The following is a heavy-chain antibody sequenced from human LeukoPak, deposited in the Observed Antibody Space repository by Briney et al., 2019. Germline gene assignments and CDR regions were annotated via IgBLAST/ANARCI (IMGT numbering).Heavy chain of an antibody. CDR2: IYYSGST. CDR3: ARVGDSSGYFSGAFDI. J-gene: IGHJ3*02. V-gene: IGHV4-30-4*01. CDR1: GGSISSGDCY. D-gene: IGHD3-22*01. Sequence: SETLSLTCTVSGGSISSGDCYWSWIRQPPGKGLEWIGYIYYSGSTYYNPSLKSRVTISVDTSKNQFSLKLSSVTAADTAVYYCARVGDSSGYFSGAFDIWGQGTMVTVSS.